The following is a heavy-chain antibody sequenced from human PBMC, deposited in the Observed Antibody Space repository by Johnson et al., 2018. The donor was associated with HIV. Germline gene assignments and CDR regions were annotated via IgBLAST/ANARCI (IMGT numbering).Heavy chain of an antibody. V-gene: IGHV3-66*01. CDR1: GFTVSSNY. J-gene: IGHJ3*02. CDR2: IYSGGST. Sequence: VLLVESGGGLVQPGGSLRLSCAASGFTVSSNYMSWVRQAPGKGLEWVSVIYSGGSTYYADSVKGRFTISRDNSKNTLYLQMNSLRAEDTAVYYCARDRRVRGLSSAFDIGGQGTMVTVSS. CDR3: ARDRRVRGLSSAFDI. D-gene: IGHD3-10*01.